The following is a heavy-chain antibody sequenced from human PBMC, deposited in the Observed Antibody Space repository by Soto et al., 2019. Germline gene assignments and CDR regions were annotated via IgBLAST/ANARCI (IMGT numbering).Heavy chain of an antibody. D-gene: IGHD3-3*01. V-gene: IGHV3-30*18. Sequence: GGSLRLSCAASGFTFSSYGMHWVRQAPGKGLEWVAVISYDGSNKYYADSVKGRFTISRDNSKNTLYLQMNSLRAEDTAVYYCAKDGVNYDFWSGYYAYYYYGMYVWGQGNTVTVS. CDR2: ISYDGSNK. CDR1: GFTFSSYG. CDR3: AKDGVNYDFWSGYYAYYYYGMYV. J-gene: IGHJ6*02.